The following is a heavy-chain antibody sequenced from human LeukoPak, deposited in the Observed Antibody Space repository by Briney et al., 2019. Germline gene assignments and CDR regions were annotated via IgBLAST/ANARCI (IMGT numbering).Heavy chain of an antibody. Sequence: SETLSLTCTVSGGSISSGGYYWSWIRQHPGKGLEWIGYIYYSGSTYYNPSLKSRVTISVDTSKNQFSLKLSSVTAADTAVYYCARDRWNLGYCSSTSCYKGYYYGMDVWGQGTTVTVSS. CDR3: ARDRWNLGYCSSTSCYKGYYYGMDV. CDR2: IYYSGST. D-gene: IGHD2-2*02. J-gene: IGHJ6*02. CDR1: GGSISSGGYY. V-gene: IGHV4-31*03.